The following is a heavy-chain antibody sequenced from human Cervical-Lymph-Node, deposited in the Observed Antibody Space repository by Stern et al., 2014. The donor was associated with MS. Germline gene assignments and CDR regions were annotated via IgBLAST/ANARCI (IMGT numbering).Heavy chain of an antibody. CDR3: ARHQTDYKGRDYYYYGMDV. CDR1: GYSFTSHW. J-gene: IGHJ6*02. CDR2: IYPGDSDT. V-gene: IGHV5-51*01. Sequence: VQLVQSGAEVKKPGESLKISCKGSGYSFTSHWIGWVRQMPGKGLEWMGMIYPGDSDTRYSPSFQGQVPISADKSISPAYLQWSSLKASDTAIYYCARHQTDYKGRDYYYYGMDVWGQGTTVTVSS. D-gene: IGHD4-11*01.